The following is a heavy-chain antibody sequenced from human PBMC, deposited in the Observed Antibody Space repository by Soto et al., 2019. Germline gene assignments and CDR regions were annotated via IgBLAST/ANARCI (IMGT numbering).Heavy chain of an antibody. CDR1: GFTFSSYA. CDR2: ISGSGGST. CDR3: AKDFYFDCSGYYYGGFYYYYGMDV. J-gene: IGHJ6*02. Sequence: PGGSLRLSCAASGFTFSSYAMSWVRQAPGKGLEWVSAISGSGGSTYYADSVKGRFTISRDNSKNTLYLQMNSLRAEDTAVYYYAKDFYFDCSGYYYGGFYYYYGMDVWGQGTTVTVSS. V-gene: IGHV3-23*01. D-gene: IGHD3-22*01.